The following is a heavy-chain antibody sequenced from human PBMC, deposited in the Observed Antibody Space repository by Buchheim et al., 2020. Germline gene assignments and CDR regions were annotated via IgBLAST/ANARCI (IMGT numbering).Heavy chain of an antibody. D-gene: IGHD2-2*01. V-gene: IGHV1-18*01. J-gene: IGHJ6*02. CDR1: GYTFTNFG. CDR2: ISPYNGNK. CDR3: ARGQGPQEGSFYHYGLDV. Sequence: QVQLVQSGAEVKKPGASVKVSCKASGYTFTNFGINWVRQAPGQGLEWMGWISPYNGNKHYGQKPQGRLTMTTDTSTSTAYLGLRSLIFDDTAVYYCARGQGPQEGSFYHYGLDVWGQGTT.